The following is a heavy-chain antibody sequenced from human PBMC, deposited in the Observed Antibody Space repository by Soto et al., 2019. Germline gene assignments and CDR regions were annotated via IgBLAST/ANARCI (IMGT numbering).Heavy chain of an antibody. Sequence: QVQLVQSGAEVKKPGSSVKVSCKASGGTFSSYAISWVRQAPGQGLEWMGGIIPIFGTANYAQKFQGRVTITADESTSTAYRELSSLRSEDTAVYYCARASYSYALKYWFDPWGQGTLVTVSS. CDR1: GGTFSSYA. CDR2: IIPIFGTA. V-gene: IGHV1-69*01. D-gene: IGHD5-18*01. CDR3: ARASYSYALKYWFDP. J-gene: IGHJ5*02.